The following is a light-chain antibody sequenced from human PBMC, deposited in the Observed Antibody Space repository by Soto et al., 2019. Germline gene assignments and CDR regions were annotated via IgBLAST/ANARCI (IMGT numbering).Light chain of an antibody. CDR3: SSYTSSSTL. J-gene: IGLJ1*01. CDR2: EVS. CDR1: SSDVGGYNY. V-gene: IGLV2-14*01. Sequence: QSALTQPPSASGSPGQSVTISCTGTSSDVGGYNYVSWYQQHPGKAPKLMIYEVSKRPSGVSNRFSGSKSGNTASLTISGLQAEDEADYYCSSYTSSSTLFGTGTKLTVL.